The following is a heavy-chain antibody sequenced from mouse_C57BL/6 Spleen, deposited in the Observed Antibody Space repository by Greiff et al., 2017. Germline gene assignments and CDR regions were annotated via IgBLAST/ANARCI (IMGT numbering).Heavy chain of an antibody. Sequence: QVQLQQSGAELVRPGASVTLSCKASGYTFTDYEMHWVKQTPVPGLEWIGAIDPETGGTAYNQKFKGKAILTADKSSSTAYMELRSLTSEDSAVYYCTRDYGSSYSLYAMDYWGQGTSVTVSS. J-gene: IGHJ4*01. CDR3: TRDYGSSYSLYAMDY. CDR2: IDPETGGT. V-gene: IGHV1-15*01. CDR1: GYTFTDYE. D-gene: IGHD1-1*01.